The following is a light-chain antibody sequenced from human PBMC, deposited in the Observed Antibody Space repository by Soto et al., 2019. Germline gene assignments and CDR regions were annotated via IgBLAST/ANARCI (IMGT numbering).Light chain of an antibody. V-gene: IGKV1-5*03. CDR3: QQYNNFWT. CDR1: QSVNIW. J-gene: IGKJ1*01. CDR2: EAS. Sequence: DIQMTQFPSALSASVGDRVTITCRASQSVNIWLAWYQQKPGKAPKLLISEASTVETGVPARFSGSGSGTQFTLTISRLQPDDLATYYCQQYNNFWTFGQGTKVQIK.